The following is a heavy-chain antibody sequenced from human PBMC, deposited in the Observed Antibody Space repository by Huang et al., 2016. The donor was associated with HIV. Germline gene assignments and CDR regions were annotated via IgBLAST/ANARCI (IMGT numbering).Heavy chain of an antibody. CDR2: IKQDGSEK. V-gene: IGHV3-7*01. D-gene: IGHD2-2*01. J-gene: IGHJ5*02. CDR1: GFTFSSCW. CDR3: ARPST. Sequence: EVQLVESGGGLVQPGGSLRLSCAASGFTFSSCWMSWVRQAPGKGLEWVANIKQDGSEKYYVDSVKGRFTISRDNAKNSLYLQMNSLRAEDTAVYYCARPSTWGQGTLVTVSS.